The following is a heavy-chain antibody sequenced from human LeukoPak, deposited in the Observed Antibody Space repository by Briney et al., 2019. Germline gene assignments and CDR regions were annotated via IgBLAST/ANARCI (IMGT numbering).Heavy chain of an antibody. CDR1: GFTFSSYG. CDR2: IWYDGSNK. Sequence: GGSLRLSCAASGFTFSSYGMHWVPQAPGKGLEWVAVIWYDGSNKYYADSVKGRFTISRDNSQNTLYLQMNSLRAEDTAVYYCARVGKKFCSSTSCYSWEFDYWGQGTLVTVSS. D-gene: IGHD2-2*02. CDR3: ARVGKKFCSSTSCYSWEFDY. V-gene: IGHV3-33*01. J-gene: IGHJ4*02.